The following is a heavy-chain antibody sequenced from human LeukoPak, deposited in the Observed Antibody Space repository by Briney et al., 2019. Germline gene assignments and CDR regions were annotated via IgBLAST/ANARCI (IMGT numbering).Heavy chain of an antibody. CDR3: ARDKITGASTNDY. J-gene: IGHJ4*02. Sequence: GSLRLPCAASGFSFSNYWMSWVRQAPGMGLEWVAIINQDGSERYYVDSVKGRFTVSRDSAKNSLYLQMNSLRVEDTAVYYCARDKITGASTNDYWGQGTLVTVSS. V-gene: IGHV3-7*01. D-gene: IGHD1-14*01. CDR1: GFSFSNYW. CDR2: INQDGSER.